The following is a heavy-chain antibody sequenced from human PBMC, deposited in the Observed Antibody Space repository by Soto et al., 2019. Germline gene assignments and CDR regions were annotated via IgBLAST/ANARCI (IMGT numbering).Heavy chain of an antibody. V-gene: IGHV4-39*01. CDR2: VYYSGIT. Sequence: PSETLSLTCTVSVGSVSSASYYWSWIRQPPGKGLEWIGYVYYSGITYCNPSLKSRVAISVDTSKNQFSLKLSSVSAADTAIYYCARSNSGYYKWFGPWGQGTLVTVSS. D-gene: IGHD3-22*01. J-gene: IGHJ5*02. CDR1: VGSVSSASYY. CDR3: ARSNSGYYKWFGP.